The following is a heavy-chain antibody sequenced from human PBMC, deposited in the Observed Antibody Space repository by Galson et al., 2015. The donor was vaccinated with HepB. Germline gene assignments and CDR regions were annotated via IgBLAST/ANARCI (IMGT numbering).Heavy chain of an antibody. CDR3: ARDSDHFDY. Sequence: SVKVSCKASGYTFTNYAIHWVRQAPGQRLEWMGWINAGNGNTEYSQKFQDRVSISRDTYANTAYMELDSLMSEDTAVYYCARDSDHFDYWGQGTLVTVSS. D-gene: IGHD2-21*02. CDR1: GYTFTNYA. J-gene: IGHJ4*02. CDR2: INAGNGNT. V-gene: IGHV1-3*01.